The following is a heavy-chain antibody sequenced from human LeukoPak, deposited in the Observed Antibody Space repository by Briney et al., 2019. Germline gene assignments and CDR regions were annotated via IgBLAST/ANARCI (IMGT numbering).Heavy chain of an antibody. Sequence: ASVKVSCKASGYTFTGYYMHWVRQAPGQGLEWMGWINPNSGGTNYAQKFQGWVTMTRDTSISTAYMELSRLRSDDTAVYYCARPPWYCSSTSCYSEAFDIWGQGTMVTVSS. CDR1: GYTFTGYY. CDR3: ARPPWYCSSTSCYSEAFDI. V-gene: IGHV1-2*04. J-gene: IGHJ3*02. CDR2: INPNSGGT. D-gene: IGHD2-2*02.